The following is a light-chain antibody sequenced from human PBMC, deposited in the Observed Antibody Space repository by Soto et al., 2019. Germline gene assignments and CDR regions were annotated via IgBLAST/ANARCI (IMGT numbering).Light chain of an antibody. J-gene: IGKJ5*01. V-gene: IGKV3-20*01. CDR3: QQYGSSIT. CDR2: GAS. Sequence: EIVLTQSPGTLSLSPGERATLSCRASQSVSSSYLGWYQQKPGQAPRLLIYGASSRATGIPDRFSGSASGTAFTLTISRLEPEDFAVYYCQQYGSSITFGQGTRLEIK. CDR1: QSVSSSY.